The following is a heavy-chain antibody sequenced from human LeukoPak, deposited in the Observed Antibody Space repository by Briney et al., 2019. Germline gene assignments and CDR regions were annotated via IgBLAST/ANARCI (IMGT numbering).Heavy chain of an antibody. CDR1: GYTISSGYS. CDR2: IFYSGST. V-gene: IGHV4-38-2*02. D-gene: IGHD2-21*01. J-gene: IGHJ3*02. CDR3: AKSNGCGLVDI. Sequence: SETLSLTCTVSGYTISSGYSWGWIRQPPGKGLEWIGNIFYSGSTYYSPSLKSRVTISLDTSRNQFSLKLTSVTAADTAVYYCAKSNGCGLVDIWGQGTMVTVSS.